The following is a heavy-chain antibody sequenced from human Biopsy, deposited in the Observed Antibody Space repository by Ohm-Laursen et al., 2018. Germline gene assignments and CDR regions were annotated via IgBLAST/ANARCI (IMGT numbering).Heavy chain of an antibody. V-gene: IGHV4-4*07. D-gene: IGHD3-22*01. Sequence: SHTLSLTWNVSGGDINNYYWSWIRQPAGKGLEWIGRIYPGGSTNYNPSLKSRVTMSVDTSKNQLSLRLRSVTAADTAMYYCASVVLGPTNDAFDLWGQGTMVVVSS. CDR2: IYPGGST. CDR1: GGDINNYY. CDR3: ASVVLGPTNDAFDL. J-gene: IGHJ3*01.